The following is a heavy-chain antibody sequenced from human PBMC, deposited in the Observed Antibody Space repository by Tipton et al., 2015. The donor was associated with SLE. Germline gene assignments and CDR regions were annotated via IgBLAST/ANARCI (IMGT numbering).Heavy chain of an antibody. CDR2: ISWNSGSI. Sequence: SLRLSCAASGFTFDDYAMHWVRQAPGKGLEWVSGISWNSGSIGYADSVKGRFTISRDNAKNSLYLQMNSLRDEDTALYYCTKRSADTGGYFESWGQGTLVTVSS. J-gene: IGHJ4*02. CDR3: TKRSADTGGYFES. V-gene: IGHV3-9*01. CDR1: GFTFDDYA. D-gene: IGHD5/OR15-5a*01.